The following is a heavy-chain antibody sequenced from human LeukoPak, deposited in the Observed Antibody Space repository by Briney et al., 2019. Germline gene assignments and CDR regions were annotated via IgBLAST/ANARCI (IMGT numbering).Heavy chain of an antibody. J-gene: IGHJ4*02. Sequence: GGSLGLSCAASGVTFSSYSMNWVRQAPGKGLEGVSSISSSSNYMYYADSVKGRFTISRDNAKNSLYLQMNSLRAEDTAVYYCARGDSSGYYYYFDYWGQGTLVTVSS. CDR2: ISSSSNYM. V-gene: IGHV3-21*01. CDR3: ARGDSSGYYYYFDY. D-gene: IGHD3-22*01. CDR1: GVTFSSYS.